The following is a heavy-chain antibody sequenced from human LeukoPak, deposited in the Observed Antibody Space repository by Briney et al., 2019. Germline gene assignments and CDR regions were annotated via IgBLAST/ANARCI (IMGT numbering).Heavy chain of an antibody. CDR1: GYTFTGYY. J-gene: IGHJ4*02. CDR2: INPNSGGT. V-gene: IGHV1-2*06. Sequence: ASVKVSCKASGYTFTGYYMHWVRQAPGQGLEWMGRINPNSGGTNYAQKFQGRVTMTRDTSISTAYMELSRLRSDDTAVYYCARVGTMVRGVPRVGLDYWGQGTLVTASS. CDR3: ARVGTMVRGVPRVGLDY. D-gene: IGHD3-10*01.